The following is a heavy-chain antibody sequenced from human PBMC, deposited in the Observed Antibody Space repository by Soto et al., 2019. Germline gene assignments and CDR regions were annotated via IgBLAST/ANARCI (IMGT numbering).Heavy chain of an antibody. Sequence: XGSLRLSCTASGFTISFYDMHWVRQAPGRGLERVAVISYNGRNKHYVDSVKGRFTISRDNSQDTLYLQMDSLRPDDTAVYYCARQAKIGDRSQFYFDYWGQGTLVTVSS. CDR3: ARQAKIGDRSQFYFDY. J-gene: IGHJ4*02. CDR1: GFTISFYD. V-gene: IGHV3-30*03. CDR2: ISYNGRNK. D-gene: IGHD3-16*01.